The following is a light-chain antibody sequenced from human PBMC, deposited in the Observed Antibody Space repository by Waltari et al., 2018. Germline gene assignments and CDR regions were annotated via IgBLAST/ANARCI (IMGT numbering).Light chain of an antibody. CDR1: NLGRKS. CDR3: QVWDKSSDPPYV. J-gene: IGLJ1*01. V-gene: IGLV3-21*02. CDR2: DDS. Sequence: SLVLTHPPSVSVAQGQTPRMTCGGNNLGRKSSHWYQQKPGQAPVVVVYDDSDRPSGIPERFSGSNSGNTATLTISRVEAGDEADYYCQVWDKSSDPPYVFGTGTKVTVL.